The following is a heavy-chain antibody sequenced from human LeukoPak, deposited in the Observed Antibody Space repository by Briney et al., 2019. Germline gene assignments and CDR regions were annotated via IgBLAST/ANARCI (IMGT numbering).Heavy chain of an antibody. V-gene: IGHV4-30-2*05. CDR2: IYHSGST. CDR3: AREQRYFDWLLSNHFDY. CDR1: GGSISSGGYS. J-gene: IGHJ4*02. Sequence: SQTLSLTCAVSGGSISSGGYSWSWIRQPPGKGLEWIGYIYHSGSTYYNPSLKSRVTISVDTSKNQFSLKLSSVTAADTAVYYCAREQRYFDWLLSNHFDYWGQGTLVTVSS. D-gene: IGHD3-9*01.